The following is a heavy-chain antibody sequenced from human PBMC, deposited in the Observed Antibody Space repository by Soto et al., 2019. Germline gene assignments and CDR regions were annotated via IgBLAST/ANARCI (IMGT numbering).Heavy chain of an antibody. CDR1: GGFISGSSYY. Sequence: SETLSLTCSVSGGFISGSSYYWGWIRRPPVKGLEWIGSIHYTGSTHYNPSLKGRVTISVDTSKNQISLNLNSVTAPDTAVYYCARLGYDSSAYYDDTDYWGPGTLVTVSS. CDR2: IHYTGST. V-gene: IGHV4-39*01. J-gene: IGHJ4*02. CDR3: ARLGYDSSAYYDDTDY. D-gene: IGHD3-22*01.